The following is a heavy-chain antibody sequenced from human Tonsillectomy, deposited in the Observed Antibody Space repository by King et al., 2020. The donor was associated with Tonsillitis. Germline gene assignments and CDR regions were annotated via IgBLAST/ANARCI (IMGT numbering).Heavy chain of an antibody. D-gene: IGHD3-22*01. V-gene: IGHV3-21*01. CDR3: ARGGSYYDSSGYYYGNYFDY. Sequence: VQLVESGGGLVKPGGSLRLSGAASGFTFSSYSMNWVRQAPGKGLEWVSSISSSSSYIYYADSVKGRFTISRDNAKNSLYLQMNSLRAEDTAVYYCARGGSYYDSSGYYYGNYFDYWGQGTLVTVSS. J-gene: IGHJ4*02. CDR2: ISSSSSYI. CDR1: GFTFSSYS.